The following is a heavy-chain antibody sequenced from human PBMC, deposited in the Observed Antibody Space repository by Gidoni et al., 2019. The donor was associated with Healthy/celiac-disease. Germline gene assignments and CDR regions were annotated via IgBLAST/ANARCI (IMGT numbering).Heavy chain of an antibody. D-gene: IGHD5-12*01. CDR1: GFTFSSYG. J-gene: IGHJ4*02. CDR3: ARVRGSRYYFDY. V-gene: IGHV3-33*01. CDR2: IWYDGSNK. Sequence: QVQLVESGGVVVQPGRSLRLSCAASGFTFSSYGMHWVRQAPGKGLEWVAVIWYDGSNKYYADSVKGRFTISRDNSKNTLYLQMNSLRAEDTAVYYCARVRGSRYYFDYWGQGTLVTVSS.